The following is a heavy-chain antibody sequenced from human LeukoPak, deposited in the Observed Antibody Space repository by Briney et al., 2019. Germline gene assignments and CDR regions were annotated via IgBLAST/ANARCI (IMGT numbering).Heavy chain of an antibody. D-gene: IGHD5-18*01. CDR1: GGSFSGYY. CDR3: AREGRYRYGYNEYHLYMDI. CDR2: INHSGST. J-gene: IGHJ6*03. V-gene: IGHV4-34*01. Sequence: SETLSLTCAVYGGSFSGYYWSWIRQPPGKGLEWIGEINHSGSTNYNPSLKSRVTISLDMSKNQFSLKLTSVTAAETAVYYCAREGRYRYGYNEYHLYMDIWGKGTTVTVSS.